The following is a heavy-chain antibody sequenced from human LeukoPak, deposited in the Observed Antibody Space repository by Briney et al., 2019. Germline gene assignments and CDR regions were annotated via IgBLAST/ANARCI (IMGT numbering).Heavy chain of an antibody. CDR3: TTDGPGMLVDY. CDR2: IKSKTDGGTT. CDR1: GFTFSSYA. J-gene: IGHJ4*02. V-gene: IGHV3-15*01. Sequence: GGSLRLSCAASGFTFSSYAMSWVRQAPGKGLEWVGRIKSKTDGGTTDYAAPVKGRFTISRDDSKNTLYLQMNSLKTEDTAVYYCTTDGPGMLVDYWGQGTLVTVSS. D-gene: IGHD3-10*02.